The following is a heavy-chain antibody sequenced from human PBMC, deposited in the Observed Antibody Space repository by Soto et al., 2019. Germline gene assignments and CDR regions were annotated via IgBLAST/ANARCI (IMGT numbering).Heavy chain of an antibody. J-gene: IGHJ3*02. V-gene: IGHV3-23*01. CDR2: ISGSGDST. CDR1: GFTFSSYA. D-gene: IGHD3-3*01. Sequence: GGSLRLSCAASGFTFSSYAMSWVRQAPGKGLEWVSAISGSGDSTYYADSVKGRFTISRDNSKNTLYLQMNSLRAEDTAVYYCAKGRVFGVVIMDPATEAMGAFDIWGQGTMVTVSS. CDR3: AKGRVFGVVIMDPATEAMGAFDI.